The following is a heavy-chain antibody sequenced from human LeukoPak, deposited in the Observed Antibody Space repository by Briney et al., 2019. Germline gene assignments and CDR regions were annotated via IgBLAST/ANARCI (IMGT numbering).Heavy chain of an antibody. CDR2: IYDSGST. J-gene: IGHJ4*02. CDR1: GGSISSGVYY. D-gene: IGHD3-10*01. V-gene: IGHV4-31*03. CDR3: ARTPNRLKGYYGSGSHFAY. Sequence: SETLSLTCTVSGGSISSGVYYWSWIRQHPGKGLEWIGYIYDSGSTYYNPSLKSRVTISVDTSKNQFSLKLSSVTAAATAVYYCARTPNRLKGYYGSGSHFAYWGQGTLVTVSS.